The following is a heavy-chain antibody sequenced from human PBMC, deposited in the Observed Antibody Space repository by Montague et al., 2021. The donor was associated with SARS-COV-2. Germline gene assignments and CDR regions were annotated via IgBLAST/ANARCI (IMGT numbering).Heavy chain of an antibody. J-gene: IGHJ5*02. V-gene: IGHV4-61*02. D-gene: IGHD6-25*01. Sequence: TLSLTRTVSIGSISSGSYHWSWIRQPAGKGLEWIGRIYTSGSTNYXPSLKSRVTISVDTSKNRSSLKLSSVTAADTAVYYCARDGYSSGWNGLHWFDPWGQGTLVTVSS. CDR3: ARDGYSSGWNGLHWFDP. CDR2: IYTSGST. CDR1: IGSISSGSYH.